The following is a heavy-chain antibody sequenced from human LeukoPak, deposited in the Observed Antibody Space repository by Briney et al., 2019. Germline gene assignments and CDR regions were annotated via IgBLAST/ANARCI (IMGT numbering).Heavy chain of an antibody. CDR2: ISAYNGNT. V-gene: IGHV1-18*01. J-gene: IGHJ4*02. CDR1: GGTFSSYA. D-gene: IGHD3-22*01. Sequence: ASVKVSCKASGGTFSSYAISWVRQAPGQGLEWMGWISAYNGNTNYAQKLQGRVTMTTDTSTSTAYMELRSLRSDDTAVYYCARDFRTYYYDSSGYSLDYWGQGTLVTVSS. CDR3: ARDFRTYYYDSSGYSLDY.